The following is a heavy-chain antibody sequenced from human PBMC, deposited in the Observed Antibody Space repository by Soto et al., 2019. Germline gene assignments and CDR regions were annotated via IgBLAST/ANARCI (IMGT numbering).Heavy chain of an antibody. Sequence: QVQLQESGPGLVKPSQTLSLTCTVSNDSITSGDFYWGWIRQPPGKGLEWIGYIYFSGTTYYNPSLQSRLTISVDTSKNEFSLRLSSVTAADTAMYYCARNRRSHYYYYVLDVWGHGTTVTVSS. CDR3: ARNRRSHYYYYVLDV. V-gene: IGHV4-30-4*01. CDR2: IYFSGTT. J-gene: IGHJ6*02. CDR1: NDSITSGDFY.